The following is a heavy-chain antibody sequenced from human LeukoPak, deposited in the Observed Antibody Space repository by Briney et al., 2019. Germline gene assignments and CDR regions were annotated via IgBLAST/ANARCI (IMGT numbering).Heavy chain of an antibody. Sequence: PSETLSLTCAVYGGSFSGYYWSWIRQPPGKGLEWIGEINHSGSTNYNPSLKSRVTISVDTSKNQFSLKLSSVTAADTAVYYCARGGGIAAAGTRWFDPWGQGTLVTVSS. CDR3: ARGGGIAAAGTRWFDP. D-gene: IGHD6-13*01. J-gene: IGHJ5*02. CDR2: INHSGST. V-gene: IGHV4-34*01. CDR1: GGSFSGYY.